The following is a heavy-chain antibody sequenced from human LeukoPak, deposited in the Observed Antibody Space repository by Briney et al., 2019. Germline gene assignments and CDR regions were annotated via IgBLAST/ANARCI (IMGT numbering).Heavy chain of an antibody. D-gene: IGHD6-6*01. CDR1: EFTFSSYS. J-gene: IGHJ4*02. CDR3: AGRIAARPWSPPFDY. CDR2: IGDSGGKT. Sequence: GGSLRLSCAASEFTFSSYSMSWARQAPGRGLEWVSSIGDSGGKTYYADSVKGRFTISRDNSKSTLYLQMNSLGAEDTAVYYCAGRIAARPWSPPFDYWGQGALVTVSS. V-gene: IGHV3-23*01.